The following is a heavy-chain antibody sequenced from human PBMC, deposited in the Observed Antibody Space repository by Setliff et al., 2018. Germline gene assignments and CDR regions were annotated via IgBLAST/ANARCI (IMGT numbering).Heavy chain of an antibody. V-gene: IGHV1-46*01. CDR3: ARDVFPYHYEGAFDI. D-gene: IGHD3-22*01. CDR1: GYTFTSHY. CDR2: XNXXXXXX. Sequence: ASVKVSCKASGYTFTSHYMHWVRQAPGLGLEWMGTXNXXXXXXXXXXXXXXXVTMTRDTSTSTVYMDMSSLRSEDTAVYYCARDVFPYHYEGAFDIWGQGTRVTVS. J-gene: IGHJ3*02.